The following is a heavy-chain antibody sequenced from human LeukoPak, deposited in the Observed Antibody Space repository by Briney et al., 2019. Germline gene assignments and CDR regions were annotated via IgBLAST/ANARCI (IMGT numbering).Heavy chain of an antibody. CDR3: PPSSGWWFDY. V-gene: IGHV1-2*02. CDR1: GYTFREYY. J-gene: IGHJ4*02. D-gene: IGHD6-19*01. Sequence: ASVKDSCQPSGYTFREYYIHWVRPAPGQGLEWMGWSNPNSVDTNYPQTFQGRVTMNRDTSISAAYMELGRLRSYYTAVDYFPPSSGWWFDYWGQRTLVTVSS. CDR2: SNPNSVDT.